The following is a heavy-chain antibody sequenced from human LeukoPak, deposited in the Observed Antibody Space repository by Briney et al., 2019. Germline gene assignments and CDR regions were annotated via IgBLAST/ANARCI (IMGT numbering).Heavy chain of an antibody. CDR3: AKDERNWNYNLASQTYD. CDR2: ISGRGDST. Sequence: GGSLRLSCAASGFTFSSYAMSWVRQAPGKGLEWVSTISGRGDSTYYADSVKGRFTISRDNSKNTLYLQMSSLRAEDTAVYYCAKDERNWNYNLASQTYDWGQGTLVTVSS. D-gene: IGHD1-7*01. J-gene: IGHJ4*02. V-gene: IGHV3-23*01. CDR1: GFTFSSYA.